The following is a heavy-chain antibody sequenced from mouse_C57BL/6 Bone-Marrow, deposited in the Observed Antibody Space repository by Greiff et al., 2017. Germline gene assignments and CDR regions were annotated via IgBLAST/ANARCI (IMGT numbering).Heavy chain of an antibody. CDR2: IDPSDSET. CDR3: AKENWGTSDYFDY. D-gene: IGHD4-1*01. Sequence: QVQLQQPGAELVRPGSSVKLSCKASGYTFTSYWMHWVKQRPIQGLEWIGNIDPSDSETHYNQKFKDKATLTVDKSSSTAYMQLSSLTSEDSAVYYCAKENWGTSDYFDYWGQGTTLTVSS. CDR1: GYTFTSYW. V-gene: IGHV1-52*01. J-gene: IGHJ2*01.